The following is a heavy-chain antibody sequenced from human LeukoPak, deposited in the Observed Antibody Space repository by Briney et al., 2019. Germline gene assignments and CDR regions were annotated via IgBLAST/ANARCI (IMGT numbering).Heavy chain of an antibody. J-gene: IGHJ6*03. D-gene: IGHD3-10*01. CDR3: AKFPFYYYGSGSYYKRDYYYYYYMDV. Sequence: GGSLRLSCAASGFTFSSYAMSWVRQAPGKGLEWVSAISGSGGSTYYADSVKGRFTISRDNSKNTLYLQMNSLRAEDTAVYYCAKFPFYYYGSGSYYKRDYYYYYYMDVWGKGTTVTVSS. CDR1: GFTFSSYA. CDR2: ISGSGGST. V-gene: IGHV3-23*01.